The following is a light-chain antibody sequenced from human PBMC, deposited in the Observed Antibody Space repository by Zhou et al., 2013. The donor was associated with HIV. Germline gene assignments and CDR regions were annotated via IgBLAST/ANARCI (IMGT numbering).Light chain of an antibody. Sequence: IVLTQSPATLSLSPGERATLSCRASQSVSSYLAWYQQKPGQAPRLLIYDASNRATGIPARFSGSGSGTDFTLTISSLEPEDFATYYCQQADSFPITFGPGTKVDIK. CDR2: DAS. J-gene: IGKJ3*01. CDR1: QSVSSY. V-gene: IGKV3-11*01. CDR3: QQADSFPIT.